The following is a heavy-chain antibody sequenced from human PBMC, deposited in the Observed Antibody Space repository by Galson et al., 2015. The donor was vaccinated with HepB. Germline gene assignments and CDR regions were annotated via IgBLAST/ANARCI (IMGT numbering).Heavy chain of an antibody. Sequence: CAISGDSVSSNSAAWNWIRQSPSRGLEWLGRTYYRSKWYNDYAVSVKSRITINPDTSKNQFSLQLNSVTPEDTAVYYCASQYYDILTGYFLNWFDPWGQGTLVTVSS. CDR3: ASQYYDILTGYFLNWFDP. CDR1: GDSVSSNSAA. CDR2: TYYRSKWYN. V-gene: IGHV6-1*01. D-gene: IGHD3-9*01. J-gene: IGHJ5*02.